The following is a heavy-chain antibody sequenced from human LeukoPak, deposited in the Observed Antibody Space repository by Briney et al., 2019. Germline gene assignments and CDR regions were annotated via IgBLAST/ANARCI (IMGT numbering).Heavy chain of an antibody. CDR1: GFTFGSYG. J-gene: IGHJ4*02. CDR3: AKGRAGMIRGVCDY. V-gene: IGHV3-30*02. CDR2: IRNDGSIK. Sequence: GGSLRLSCAAFGFTFGSYGMHWVRQAPGKGLEWVAFIRNDGSIKYYADSVKGRFTISRDNSKNTLYLQMSSLRVDDTAVYYCAKGRAGMIRGVCDYWDQGTLVTVSS. D-gene: IGHD3-10*01.